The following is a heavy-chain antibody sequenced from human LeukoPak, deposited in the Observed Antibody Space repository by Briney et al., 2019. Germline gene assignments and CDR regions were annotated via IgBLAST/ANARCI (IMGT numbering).Heavy chain of an antibody. V-gene: IGHV3-30*03. CDR3: AREAGFYDFWSGYYTGGVVDYYYYYMDV. Sequence: QPGRSLRLSCAASGFTFSSYGMHWVRQAPGKGLEWVAVISYDGSNKYYADSVKGRFTISRDNSKNTLYLQMNSLRAEDTAVYYCAREAGFYDFWSGYYTGGVVDYYYYYMDVWGKGTTVTVSS. CDR1: GFTFSSYG. J-gene: IGHJ6*03. D-gene: IGHD3-3*01. CDR2: ISYDGSNK.